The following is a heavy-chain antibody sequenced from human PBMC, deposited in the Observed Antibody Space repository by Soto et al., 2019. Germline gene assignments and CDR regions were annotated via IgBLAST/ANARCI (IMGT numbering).Heavy chain of an antibody. D-gene: IGHD5-18*01. V-gene: IGHV3-9*01. CDR2: ISWNSGSI. J-gene: IGHJ6*02. CDR1: GFTFDDYA. Sequence: EVQLVESGGGLVQPGRSLRLSCAASGFTFDDYAMHWVRQAPGKGLEWVSGISWNSGSIGYADSVKGRFTISRDNAKNSLSLQMNSLRAEDTALYYCAKARGYSYGYYYYGMDVWGQGTTVTVSS. CDR3: AKARGYSYGYYYYGMDV.